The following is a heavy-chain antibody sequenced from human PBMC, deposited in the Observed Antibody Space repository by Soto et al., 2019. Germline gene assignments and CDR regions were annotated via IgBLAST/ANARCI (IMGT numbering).Heavy chain of an antibody. J-gene: IGHJ4*02. Sequence: SETLSLSCTVSGGSISSGGYYWSWIRQHPGKGLEWIGYIYYSGSTYYNPSLKSRVTISVDTSKNQFSLKLNSVTAADTAVYYCARFGYSTNIGIDYWGQGTLVTVSS. D-gene: IGHD3-22*01. CDR3: ARFGYSTNIGIDY. CDR1: GGSISSGGYY. CDR2: IYYSGST. V-gene: IGHV4-31*03.